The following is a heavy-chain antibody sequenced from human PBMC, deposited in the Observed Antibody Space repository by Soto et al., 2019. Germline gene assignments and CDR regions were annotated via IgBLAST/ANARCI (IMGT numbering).Heavy chain of an antibody. CDR3: AKDRVESGLGEVDY. D-gene: IGHD3-16*01. Sequence: GGSLRLSCAASGFTFSSHGMHWVRQAPGKGLEWMAVISYDGSKKYYVDSVKGRFTISRDNSKNTLYLQMNSLRAEDTAVYHCAKDRVESGLGEVDYWGQGTLVTVSS. J-gene: IGHJ4*02. CDR1: GFTFSSHG. V-gene: IGHV3-30*18. CDR2: ISYDGSKK.